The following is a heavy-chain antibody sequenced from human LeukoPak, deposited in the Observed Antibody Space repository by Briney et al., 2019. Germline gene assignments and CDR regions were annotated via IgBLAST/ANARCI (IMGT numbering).Heavy chain of an antibody. Sequence: PGGSLRLSCVASGFTFSSYAMSWVRQAPGKGLEWVSAISGSGGSTYYADSVKGRFTISRDNSKNTLYLQMNSLRAEDTAVYYCAKDSYGSGSYYTDAFDIWGQGTMVTVSS. J-gene: IGHJ3*02. CDR2: ISGSGGST. CDR1: GFTFSSYA. CDR3: AKDSYGSGSYYTDAFDI. V-gene: IGHV3-23*01. D-gene: IGHD3-10*01.